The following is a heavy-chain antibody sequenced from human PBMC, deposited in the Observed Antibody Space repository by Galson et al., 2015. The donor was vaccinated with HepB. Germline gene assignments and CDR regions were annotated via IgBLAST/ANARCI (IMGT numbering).Heavy chain of an antibody. CDR1: GYTFTSYG. CDR3: ARALFRTPTAAGMVSGAY. CDR2: ISAYNGHT. Sequence: SVKVSCKASGYTFTSYGFSWVRQAPGQGLEWMGWISAYNGHTNYTQELQGRVTMTTDTSTSTAYMELRSLRSDDTAVYYCARALFRTPTAAGMVSGAYWGQGTLVTVSS. V-gene: IGHV1-18*04. D-gene: IGHD6-13*01. J-gene: IGHJ4*02.